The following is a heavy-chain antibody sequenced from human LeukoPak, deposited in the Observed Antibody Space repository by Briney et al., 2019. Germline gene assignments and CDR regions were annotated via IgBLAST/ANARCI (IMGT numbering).Heavy chain of an antibody. Sequence: PGGSLRLSCAASGFTFSSSAMSWVRQVPGKGLEWVSGISSSGGSTNYADSVRGRFTISRDNSKNTLYVQMNSLRDEDTAVYYCAKDRTIAVASHYWGQGTLVTVSS. J-gene: IGHJ4*02. CDR1: GFTFSSSA. V-gene: IGHV3-23*01. CDR3: AKDRTIAVASHY. CDR2: ISSSGGST. D-gene: IGHD6-19*01.